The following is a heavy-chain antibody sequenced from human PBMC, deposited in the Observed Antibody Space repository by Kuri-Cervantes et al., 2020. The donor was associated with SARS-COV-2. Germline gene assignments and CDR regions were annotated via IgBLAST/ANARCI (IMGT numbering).Heavy chain of an antibody. CDR3: AKDRVGVQDF. CDR1: GLTFSSYG. D-gene: IGHD2-21*01. Sequence: GGSLRLSCAASGLTFSSYGMHWVRQAPGKGLEWVAVISYDGSNKYYADSVKGRFTISRDNSKNTLYLQMNSLRAEDTAVYYCAKDRVGVQDFWGQGTLVTVSS. CDR2: ISYDGSNK. J-gene: IGHJ4*02. V-gene: IGHV3-30*18.